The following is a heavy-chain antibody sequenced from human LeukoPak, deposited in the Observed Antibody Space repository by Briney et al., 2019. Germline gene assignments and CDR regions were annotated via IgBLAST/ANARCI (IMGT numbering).Heavy chain of an antibody. V-gene: IGHV4-59*01. Sequence: PSETLSLTCTVSGGSISSYYWSWIRQPPGKGLEWIGYIYYSGSTNYNPSLKSRVTISVDTSKNQFSLKLSSVTAADTAVYYCARTALYSSSSRPFDYWGQGTLVTVPS. CDR3: ARTALYSSSSRPFDY. J-gene: IGHJ4*02. CDR1: GGSISSYY. D-gene: IGHD6-6*01. CDR2: IYYSGST.